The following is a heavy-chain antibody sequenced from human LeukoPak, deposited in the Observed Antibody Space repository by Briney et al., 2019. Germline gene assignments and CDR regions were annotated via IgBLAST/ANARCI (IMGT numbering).Heavy chain of an antibody. CDR2: IYSGGST. D-gene: IGHD1-26*01. CDR1: GFTVSSNY. CDR3: ARWGGSRSRGMDV. V-gene: IGHV3-53*01. Sequence: GGSLRLSCAASGFTVSSNYMSWVRQAPGKGLEWVSVIYSGGSTYYADSVKGRFTISRDNSKNTLYLQMNSLRAEDTAVYYCARWGGSRSRGMDVWGQGTTVTVSS. J-gene: IGHJ6*02.